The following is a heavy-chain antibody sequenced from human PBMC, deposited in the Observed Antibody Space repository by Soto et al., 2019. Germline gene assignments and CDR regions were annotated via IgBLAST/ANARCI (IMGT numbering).Heavy chain of an antibody. CDR2: ISWDDDK. CDR3: AHRPRPGNRNYPYNDAFDL. J-gene: IGHJ3*01. Sequence: QITLKESGPKLVKPTQTLTLTCSFSGFSLISGEVGVGWIRQPPGEALEWLALISWDDDKRYNPSLKARLTITKDSSKDQVVLTMANMDPVDTATYYCAHRPRPGNRNYPYNDAFDLWGQGTMVTVSS. D-gene: IGHD1-7*01. V-gene: IGHV2-5*02. CDR1: GFSLISGEVG.